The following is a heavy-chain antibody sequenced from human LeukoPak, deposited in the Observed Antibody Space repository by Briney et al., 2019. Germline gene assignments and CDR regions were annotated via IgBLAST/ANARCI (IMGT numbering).Heavy chain of an antibody. CDR1: GFTFSSYA. J-gene: IGHJ6*02. CDR2: ISGSGGST. V-gene: IGHV3-23*01. CDR3: ARYCSSSSCYTFHYYGMDV. Sequence: EGSLRLPCAASGFTFSSYAMSWVRQAPGEGLEWVSSISGSGGSTYYADSVKGRFTISRDNSRNTLYLQMNSLRAEDTAVYYCARYCSSSSCYTFHYYGMDVWGQGTTVTVSS. D-gene: IGHD2-2*02.